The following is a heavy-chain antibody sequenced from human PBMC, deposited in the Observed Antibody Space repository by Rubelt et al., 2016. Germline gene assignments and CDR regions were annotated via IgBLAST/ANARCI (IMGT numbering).Heavy chain of an antibody. CDR2: LNHSGGST. D-gene: IGHD4-17*01. CDR3: ARERGGVTTVTTPFDH. V-gene: IGHV1-46*01. Sequence: RAAGEGLEWIGLLNHSGGSTSYAQKFAGRVTVTRGTSSSTDYMEVSSLRDEDTAVYYCARERGGVTTVTTPFDHWGQGTLVTVSS. J-gene: IGHJ4*02.